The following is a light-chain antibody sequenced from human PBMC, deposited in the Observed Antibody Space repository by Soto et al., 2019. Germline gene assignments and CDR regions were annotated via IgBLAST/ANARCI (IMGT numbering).Light chain of an antibody. V-gene: IGKV1-8*01. CDR1: QGISSY. CDR2: AAS. J-gene: IGKJ4*01. CDR3: QQYYSYQLT. Sequence: AIRMTQSPSSLSASTEDSVPITCRASQGISSYLAWYQQKPGKAPKLLIYAASTLQSGVPSRFSGSGSGTDFTLTISCLQSEDFATYYCQQYYSYQLTFGGGTKVDIK.